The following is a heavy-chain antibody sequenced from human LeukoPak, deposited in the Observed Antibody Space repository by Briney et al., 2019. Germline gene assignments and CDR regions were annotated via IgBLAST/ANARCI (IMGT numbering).Heavy chain of an antibody. Sequence: PGGSLRLSCAASGFTFSSYAMHWVRQGPGKGLEWVSTIGGSGGSTSYADSVKGRFTISRDNSKNTLYLQMNSLRAEDTAVFYCAKQYTTASWYLDLWGRGTLVTVSS. CDR1: GFTFSSYA. V-gene: IGHV3-23*01. CDR2: IGGSGGST. D-gene: IGHD1-1*01. J-gene: IGHJ2*01. CDR3: AKQYTTASWYLDL.